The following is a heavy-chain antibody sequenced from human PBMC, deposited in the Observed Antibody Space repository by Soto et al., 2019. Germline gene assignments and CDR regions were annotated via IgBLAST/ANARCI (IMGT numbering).Heavy chain of an antibody. V-gene: IGHV4-38-2*01. CDR2: IHHSGSVFESGST. D-gene: IGHD6-13*01. CDR1: GSSITMTNY. J-gene: IGHJ4*02. CDR3: ARNSSSSYFDY. Sequence: PSSTRSLTCAVSGSSITMTNYWGWIRQPPGKGLEWIGSIHHSGSVFESGSTHYNPSFKIRVTISADTSKNQFSLKLTSVTAADTAVYYCARNSSSSYFDYWGQGTLDTVSS.